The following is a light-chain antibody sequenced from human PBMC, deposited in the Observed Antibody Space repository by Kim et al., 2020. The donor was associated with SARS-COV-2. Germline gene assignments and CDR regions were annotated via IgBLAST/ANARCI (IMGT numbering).Light chain of an antibody. V-gene: IGLV3-1*01. J-gene: IGLJ1*01. CDR1: KLGDKY. Sequence: SYELTQPPSLSVSPGQTANITCSGDKLGDKYACWYQQKPGQSPVLVIYHDDKRPSGIPERFSASNSGNTATLTISGTQAIDEADYYCQTWETDIAWVFGTGTKVTVL. CDR2: HDD. CDR3: QTWETDIAWV.